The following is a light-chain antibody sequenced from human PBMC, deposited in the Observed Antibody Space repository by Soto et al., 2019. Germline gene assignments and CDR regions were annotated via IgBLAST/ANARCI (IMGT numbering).Light chain of an antibody. CDR1: QSVSSN. J-gene: IGKJ3*01. CDR3: QQYNNWPPFT. CDR2: GAS. V-gene: IGKV3-15*01. Sequence: EIVMTPSPGTLSLSPGERAILSCRASQSVSSNLAWYQQKPGQTPRLLLYGASTRATGIPARFSGSGSGTEFPLTISSLQSEDFAVYYCQQYNNWPPFTFGPGTRVDIK.